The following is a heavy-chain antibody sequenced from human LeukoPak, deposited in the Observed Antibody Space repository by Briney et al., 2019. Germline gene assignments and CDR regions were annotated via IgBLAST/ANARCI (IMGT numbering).Heavy chain of an antibody. V-gene: IGHV3-21*01. CDR1: GFIFSGYS. Sequence: TGGSLTLSCAASGFIFSGYSMAWVRQAPGKGLEWVSSITSRSTYIFYADSVKGRFTSSRDNSKNSLYLQMNSLRAEDTAVYYCAGLTIFGVLTYAFDIWGQGTLVTVSS. CDR2: ITSRSTYI. D-gene: IGHD3-3*01. J-gene: IGHJ3*02. CDR3: AGLTIFGVLTYAFDI.